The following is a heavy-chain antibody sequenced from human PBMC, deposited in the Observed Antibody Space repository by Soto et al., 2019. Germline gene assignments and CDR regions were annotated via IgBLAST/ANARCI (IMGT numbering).Heavy chain of an antibody. D-gene: IGHD1-1*01. J-gene: IGHJ5*02. CDR2: IGHSGSA. CDR3: VRDGTKTLRDWFDP. CDR1: GGSFSGYY. Sequence: SETLSLTCAVYGGSFSGYYWTWIRQPPGKGLEWVGEIGHSGSATYSPSLKSRVTISVDTSNNQFSLRLSSVTAADTAVYYCVRDGTKTLRDWFDPWGQGISVTVSS. V-gene: IGHV4-34*01.